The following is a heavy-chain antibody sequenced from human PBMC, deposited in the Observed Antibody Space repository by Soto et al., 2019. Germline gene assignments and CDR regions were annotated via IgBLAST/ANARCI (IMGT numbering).Heavy chain of an antibody. J-gene: IGHJ4*02. CDR2: IIPIFGTA. D-gene: IGHD2-2*01. CDR1: GGTFSSYA. V-gene: IGHV1-69*13. Sequence: ASVKVSCKASGGTFSSYAISWVRQAPGQGLEWMGGIIPIFGTANYAQKFQGRVTITADESTSTAYMELSSLRSEDTAVYYCARGAFYCSSTSCYLGYWGQGTLVTVSS. CDR3: ARGAFYCSSTSCYLGY.